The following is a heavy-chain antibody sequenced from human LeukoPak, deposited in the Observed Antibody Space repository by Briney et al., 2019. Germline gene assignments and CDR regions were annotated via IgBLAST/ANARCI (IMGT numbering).Heavy chain of an antibody. V-gene: IGHV3-48*03. CDR2: ISSSGSTI. CDR3: ARATGSGYEDGYDY. J-gene: IGHJ4*02. Sequence: PGGSLRLSCAASGFTFSSYEMNWVRQAPGKGLEWVSYISSSGSTIYYADSVKGRFTISRDNAKNSLYLQMSSLRAEDTALYYCARATGSGYEDGYDYWGQGTLVTVSS. D-gene: IGHD5-12*01. CDR1: GFTFSSYE.